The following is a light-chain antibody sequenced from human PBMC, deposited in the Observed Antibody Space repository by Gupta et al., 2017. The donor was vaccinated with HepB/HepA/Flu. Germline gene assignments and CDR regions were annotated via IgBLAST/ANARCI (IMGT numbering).Light chain of an antibody. CDR3: NSRDSSDNHVI. CDR2: GEN. J-gene: IGLJ2*01. V-gene: IGLV3-19*01. Sequence: SSELTQDPAVSVALGQTVTITCQGDSLRTFYASWYQQKPGQAPVIVIFGENNRPSWIPDRFSGSRSGNTGSLTITGAQAEDEADYYCNSRDSSDNHVIFGGGTKLTVL. CDR1: SLRTFY.